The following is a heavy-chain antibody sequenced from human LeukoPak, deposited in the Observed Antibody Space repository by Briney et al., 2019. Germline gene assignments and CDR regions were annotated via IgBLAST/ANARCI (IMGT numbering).Heavy chain of an antibody. CDR3: AKTHCGGGSCDKFDS. CDR2: VYASATT. J-gene: IGHJ5*01. V-gene: IGHV4-4*07. Sequence: SATLSLTCTVSGASISTYFWSWIRQPAGKRMEWIGRVYASATTYYNPSLRSRVTLSIDTSENQFSLSLNSVTAADTAVYYCAKTHCGGGSCDKFDSWGQGILVTVSS. CDR1: GASISTYF. D-gene: IGHD2-21*01.